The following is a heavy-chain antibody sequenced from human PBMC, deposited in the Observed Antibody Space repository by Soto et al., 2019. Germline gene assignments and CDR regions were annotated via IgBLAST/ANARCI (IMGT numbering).Heavy chain of an antibody. J-gene: IGHJ4*02. Sequence: LVQSGAEAKKPGTSVKVSCKASGYTFSTSTISWVRQAPGQGLEWLGWIKAYSGNTNYAPKLQGRVTMTTDTSTSTAYLELRSLTNDDTAMYYCAIAKYGDDDYWGQGTLVTVSS. CDR2: IKAYSGNT. V-gene: IGHV1-18*04. CDR3: AIAKYGDDDY. CDR1: GYTFSTST. D-gene: IGHD4-17*01.